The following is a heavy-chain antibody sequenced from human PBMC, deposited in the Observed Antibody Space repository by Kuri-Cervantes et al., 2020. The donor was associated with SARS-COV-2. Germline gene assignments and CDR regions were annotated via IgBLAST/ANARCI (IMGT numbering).Heavy chain of an antibody. CDR1: GGSISSSSYY. J-gene: IGHJ5*02. Sequence: SETLSLTCTVSGGSISSSSYYWGWIRQPPGKGLEWIGYIYHSGSTYYNPSLKSRVTISVDRSKNQFSLKLSSVTAADTAVYYCTLMVYATSWFDPWGQGTLVTVSS. CDR3: TLMVYATSWFDP. D-gene: IGHD2-8*01. V-gene: IGHV4-39*07. CDR2: IYHSGST.